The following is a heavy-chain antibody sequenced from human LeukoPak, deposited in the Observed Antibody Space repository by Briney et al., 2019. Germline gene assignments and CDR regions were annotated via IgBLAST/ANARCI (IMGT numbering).Heavy chain of an antibody. D-gene: IGHD3-22*01. Sequence: PGRSLRLSCAASGFTFSSYGMHWVRQAPGKGLVWVSRVNTDGTTTTYADFVKGRFTISRDNAKNTLYLQMNSLRAEDMAVYYCVRPRGSGYYSIDAFDIWGQGTMVTVSS. CDR3: VRPRGSGYYSIDAFDI. J-gene: IGHJ3*02. CDR2: VNTDGTTT. CDR1: GFTFSSYG. V-gene: IGHV3-74*01.